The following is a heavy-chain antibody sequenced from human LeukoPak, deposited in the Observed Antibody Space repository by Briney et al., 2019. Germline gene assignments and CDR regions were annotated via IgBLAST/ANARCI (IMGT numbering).Heavy chain of an antibody. CDR3: ARIRDSSSWTDAFDI. CDR1: GFTFSSYA. V-gene: IGHV3-30-3*01. J-gene: IGHJ3*02. CDR2: ISYDGSNK. Sequence: GGSLRLSCAASGFTFSSYAMHWVRQAPGKGLEWVAVISYDGSNKYYADSVKGRFTISRDNSKNTLYLQMNSLRAEDTAVYYCARIRDSSSWTDAFDIWGQGTMVTVSS. D-gene: IGHD6-13*01.